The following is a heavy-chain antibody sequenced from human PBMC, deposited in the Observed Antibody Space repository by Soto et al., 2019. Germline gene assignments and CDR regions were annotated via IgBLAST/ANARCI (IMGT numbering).Heavy chain of an antibody. D-gene: IGHD2-15*01. CDR1: GFTFSSYA. V-gene: IGHV3-23*01. CDR2: ISGSGGST. J-gene: IGHJ4*02. Sequence: PGGSLRLSCAASGFTFSSYAMIWVRQAPGKGLEWVSAISGSGGSTYYADSVKGRFTISRDNSKNTLYLQMNRLRAEDTAVYYCAKDGLSGVAATGDECFDYWGQGTLVTVSS. CDR3: AKDGLSGVAATGDECFDY.